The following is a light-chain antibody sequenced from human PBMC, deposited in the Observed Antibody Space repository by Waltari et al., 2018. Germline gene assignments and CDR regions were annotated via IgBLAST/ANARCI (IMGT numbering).Light chain of an antibody. CDR2: EVS. CDR3: SSYTSSSTLENV. Sequence: QSALTQPASVSGSPGQSITISCTGTSSDVGGYNYVSWYQQHPGKAPKLMIYEVSNRPSWVSNRLSGSKSGNTASLTISGLQAEDEADYYCSSYTSSSTLENVFGTGTKVTVL. CDR1: SSDVGGYNY. V-gene: IGLV2-14*01. J-gene: IGLJ1*01.